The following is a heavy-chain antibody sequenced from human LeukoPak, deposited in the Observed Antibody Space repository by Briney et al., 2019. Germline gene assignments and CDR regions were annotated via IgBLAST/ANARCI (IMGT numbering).Heavy chain of an antibody. V-gene: IGHV1-2*02. CDR3: ARPSWYYGSSGGKFDY. J-gene: IGHJ4*02. CDR1: GYTFTVYY. CDR2: INPNSGGT. D-gene: IGHD3-22*01. Sequence: AASVKVSCKASGYTFTVYYMHWVRQAPGQGLEWMGWINPNSGGTNYAQKFQGRVTMTRDTSISTAYMELSRLRSDDTAVYYCARPSWYYGSSGGKFDYWGQGTLVTVSS.